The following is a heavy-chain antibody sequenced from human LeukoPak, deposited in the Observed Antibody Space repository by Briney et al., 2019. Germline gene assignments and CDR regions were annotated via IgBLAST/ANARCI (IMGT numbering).Heavy chain of an antibody. D-gene: IGHD6-13*01. CDR2: ISSSSSYI. CDR3: ARDSSSWYSHFDY. J-gene: IGHJ4*02. CDR1: GFTFSSYS. V-gene: IGHV3-21*01. Sequence: PGGXXRLSCAASGFTFSSYSMNWVRQAPGKGLEWVSSISSSSSYIYYADSVKGRFTISRDNAKNSLYLQMNSLRAEDTAVYYCARDSSSWYSHFDYWGQGTLVTVSS.